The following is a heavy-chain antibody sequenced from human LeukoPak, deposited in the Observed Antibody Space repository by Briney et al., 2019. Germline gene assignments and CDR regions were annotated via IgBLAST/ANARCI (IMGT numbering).Heavy chain of an antibody. J-gene: IGHJ4*02. V-gene: IGHV3-23*01. Sequence: GGSLRLSCAASGFTFSSDAMYWIRQAPGKGLEWVSAISAGGGSTYYADSVKGRFTISRDNPKNTLRLQMNSLRAEDTAVYYCASGYLWTGFYIPFDYWGQGTLVTVSS. CDR2: ISAGGGST. CDR3: ASGYLWTGFYIPFDY. CDR1: GFTFSSDA. D-gene: IGHD3/OR15-3a*01.